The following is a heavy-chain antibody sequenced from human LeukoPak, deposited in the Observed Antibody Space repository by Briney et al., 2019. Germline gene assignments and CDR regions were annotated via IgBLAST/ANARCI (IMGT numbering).Heavy chain of an antibody. J-gene: IGHJ4*02. CDR1: GFTFDDYA. V-gene: IGHV3-9*01. Sequence: GGSLRLSCAASGFTFDDYAMHWVRQAPGKGLEWVSGISWNSGSIGYADSVKGRFTISRDNAKNSLYLQMNSLRAEDTALYYCAKAMGSRSGCAIDYWGQGTLVTVSS. D-gene: IGHD6-19*01. CDR3: AKAMGSRSGCAIDY. CDR2: ISWNSGSI.